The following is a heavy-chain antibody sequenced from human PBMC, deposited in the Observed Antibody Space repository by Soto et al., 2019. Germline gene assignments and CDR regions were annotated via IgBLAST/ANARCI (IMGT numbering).Heavy chain of an antibody. CDR3: AEEGGGVNWFDP. Sequence: EVQLVESGGGLVQPGGSLRLSCAASGFTFSSYSMNWVRQAPGKGLEWVSYISSSSSTIYYADSVKGRFTISRDNARSALYLQMTSLRDADTAVCYWAEEGGGVNWFDPWGQGTLVTVSS. V-gene: IGHV3-48*02. CDR2: ISSSSSTI. D-gene: IGHD3-16*01. J-gene: IGHJ5*02. CDR1: GFTFSSYS.